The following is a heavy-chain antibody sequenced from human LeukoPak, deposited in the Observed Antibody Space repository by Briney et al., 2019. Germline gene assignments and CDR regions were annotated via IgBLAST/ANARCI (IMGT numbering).Heavy chain of an antibody. Sequence: GRSLRLSCAASGFTFSSYGMHWVRQAPGKGLEWVAVISYDGSNKYYADSVKGRFTISRVNSKNTLYLQMNSLRAEDTAVYYCAKEGGYYDSVDYWGQGTLVTVSS. CDR1: GFTFSSYG. D-gene: IGHD3-22*01. J-gene: IGHJ4*02. CDR2: ISYDGSNK. V-gene: IGHV3-30*18. CDR3: AKEGGYYDSVDY.